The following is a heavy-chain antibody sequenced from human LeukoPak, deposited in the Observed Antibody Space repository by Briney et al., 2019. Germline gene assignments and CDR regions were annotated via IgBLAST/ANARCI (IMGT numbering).Heavy chain of an antibody. Sequence: PGGSLRLSCAASGFAFNNYAMNWVRQAPGKGLEWVSYIDTSGSTIYYADSVRVRFTISRDNAKNSLYLQMNSLRAEDTAVYYCARESWALDYWGQGTLVTVSS. CDR2: IDTSGSTI. J-gene: IGHJ4*02. V-gene: IGHV3-48*03. CDR3: ARESWALDY. CDR1: GFAFNNYA.